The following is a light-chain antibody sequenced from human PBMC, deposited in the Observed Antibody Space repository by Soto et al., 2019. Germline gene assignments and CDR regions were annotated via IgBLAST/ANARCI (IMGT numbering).Light chain of an antibody. CDR3: SCSTSTSTLMI. J-gene: IGLJ2*01. Sequence: QSALTQPASVSGSPGQSITISCTGTSSDVGRYKFVSWYQQNPGKAPRLMMYEVSKRPSGVSNRFSGSKSGNTASLTISGLQTEDEAIYFCSCSTSTSTLMIFGGGTKVTVL. CDR1: SSDVGRYKF. V-gene: IGLV2-14*01. CDR2: EVS.